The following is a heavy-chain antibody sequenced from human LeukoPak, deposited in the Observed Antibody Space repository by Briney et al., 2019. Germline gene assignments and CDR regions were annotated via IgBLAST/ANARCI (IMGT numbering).Heavy chain of an antibody. V-gene: IGHV4-59*01. CDR3: TRGAGWLIDY. CDR2: FYNSGRS. D-gene: IGHD3-16*01. CDR1: DDSISDYY. J-gene: IGHJ4*02. Sequence: SETLSLTCTVSDDSISDYYRGWIRQPPGKGLEWIGYFYNSGRSTYNPFLKSRVTISADTSKNHFSLKLNSVTTADTAVYYCTRGAGWLIDYWGQGILVTVSS.